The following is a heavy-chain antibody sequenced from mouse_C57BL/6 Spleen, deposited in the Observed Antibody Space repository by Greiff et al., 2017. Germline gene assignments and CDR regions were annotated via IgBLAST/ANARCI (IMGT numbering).Heavy chain of an antibody. CDR2: INPNNGGT. D-gene: IGHD1-1*01. V-gene: IGHV1-22*01. CDR3: ARGRNYYGSSPYAMDY. CDR1: GYTFTDYN. Sequence: VQLQQSGPELVKPGASVKMSCKASGYTFTDYNMHWVKQSPGKSLEWIGYINPNNGGTSYNQKFKGKATLTVHKSSSTAYMELRSLTSEESAVYYCARGRNYYGSSPYAMDYWGQGTSVTVSS. J-gene: IGHJ4*01.